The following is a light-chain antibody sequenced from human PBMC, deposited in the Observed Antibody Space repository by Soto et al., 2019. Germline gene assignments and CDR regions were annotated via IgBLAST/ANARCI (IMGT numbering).Light chain of an antibody. Sequence: SYELNQPPSVSVAPGQPARITCGGDNFGDKSVHWYQQKPGQAPVMVVYDDYDRPSGIPERFSGSKSGNTGTLTISGVEAGDGAGYYCQVWDSSADRVAVFGGGTKLTVL. J-gene: IGLJ2*01. CDR3: QVWDSSADRVAV. CDR1: NFGDKS. CDR2: DDY. V-gene: IGLV3-21*02.